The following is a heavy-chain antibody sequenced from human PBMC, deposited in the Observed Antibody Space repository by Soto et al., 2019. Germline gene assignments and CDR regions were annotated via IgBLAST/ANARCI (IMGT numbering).Heavy chain of an antibody. V-gene: IGHV3-21*01. Sequence: GGSLRLSCAASGFTFSSYSMNWVRQAPGKGLEWVSSISSSSSYIYYADSVKGRFTISRDNAKNSLYLQMNSLRAEDTAVYYCARGSGCSSTSCYYYYMDVWGKGTTVTVSS. CDR1: GFTFSSYS. CDR3: ARGSGCSSTSCYYYYMDV. D-gene: IGHD2-2*01. CDR2: ISSSSSYI. J-gene: IGHJ6*03.